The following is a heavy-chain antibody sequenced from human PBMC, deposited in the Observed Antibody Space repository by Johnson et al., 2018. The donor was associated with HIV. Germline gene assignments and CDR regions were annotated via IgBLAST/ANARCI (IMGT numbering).Heavy chain of an antibody. V-gene: IGHV3-7*01. J-gene: IGHJ3*02. CDR1: GFTFTSYW. CDR2: INKDGRVK. CDR3: AKEDPWRRAFDI. Sequence: VQLVESGGGLVQPGGSLRLSCVASGFTFTSYWMSWVRQAPGKGLEWVANINKDGRVKHYVDPVKGRFTISRDNAENSLYLQMNSLRAEETTMYYCAKEDPWRRAFDIWGQGTVVTVSS. D-gene: IGHD1-1*01.